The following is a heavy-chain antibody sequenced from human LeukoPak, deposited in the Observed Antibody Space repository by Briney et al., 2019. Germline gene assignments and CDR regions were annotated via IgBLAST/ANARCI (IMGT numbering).Heavy chain of an antibody. CDR1: GFTFSSYA. D-gene: IGHD5-18*01. CDR2: ISGSGGST. Sequence: PSGGSLRLSCAASGFTFSSYAMSWVRQAPGKGLEWVSAISGSGGSTYYADSVEGRFTISRDNSKNTLYLQMNSLRAEDTAVYYCAKDLSGYSYGQIDYWGQGTLVTVSS. J-gene: IGHJ4*02. V-gene: IGHV3-23*01. CDR3: AKDLSGYSYGQIDY.